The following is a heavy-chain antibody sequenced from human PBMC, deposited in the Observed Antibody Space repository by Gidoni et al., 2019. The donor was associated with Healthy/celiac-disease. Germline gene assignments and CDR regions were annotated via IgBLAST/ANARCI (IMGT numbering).Heavy chain of an antibody. J-gene: IGHJ3*02. CDR3: ARGNPADDAFDI. CDR1: GYTFTSYY. D-gene: IGHD4-4*01. V-gene: IGHV1-46*01. Sequence: QVQLVQSGAEVKKPGASVKVSCKASGYTFTSYYMHWVRQAPGQGLEWMGIINPSNGSTSYAQKFQGRVTMTRDTSTSTVYMERSSLRSEDTAVYYCARGNPADDAFDIWGQGTMVTVSS. CDR2: INPSNGST.